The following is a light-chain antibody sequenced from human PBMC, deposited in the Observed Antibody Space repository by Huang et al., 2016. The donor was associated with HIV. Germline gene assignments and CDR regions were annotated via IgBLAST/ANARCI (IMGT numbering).Light chain of an antibody. Sequence: VVLTQSPLYLSVTLGQPASISCRSSQSLIHSNGNTYLNWVQQRPGQSPRRLISQVSRRDSGVPDRCSGSGSGTDFTLKISRVEAEDVGVYYCMQGTHLFTFGGGTRVDIK. V-gene: IGKV2-30*02. J-gene: IGKJ4*01. CDR3: MQGTHLFT. CDR1: QSLIHSNGNTY. CDR2: QVS.